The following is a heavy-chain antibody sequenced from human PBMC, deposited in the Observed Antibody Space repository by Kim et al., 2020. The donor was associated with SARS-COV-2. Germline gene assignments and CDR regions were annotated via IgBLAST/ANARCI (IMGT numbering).Heavy chain of an antibody. CDR2: IWYDGSNK. D-gene: IGHD3-22*01. Sequence: GGSLRLSCAASGFTFSSYGMHWVRQAPGKGLEWVAVIWYDGSNKYYADSVKGRFTISRDNSKNTLYLQMNSLRAEDTAVYYCARAYQESGGYYDELMVDYFDYWGQGTLVTVSS. CDR1: GFTFSSYG. V-gene: IGHV3-33*01. CDR3: ARAYQESGGYYDELMVDYFDY. J-gene: IGHJ4*02.